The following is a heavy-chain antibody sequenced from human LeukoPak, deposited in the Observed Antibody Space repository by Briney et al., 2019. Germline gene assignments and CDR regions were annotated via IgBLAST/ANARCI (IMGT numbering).Heavy chain of an antibody. V-gene: IGHV4-39*07. J-gene: IGHJ3*02. CDR1: GGSISGYY. CDR2: IYYSGST. Sequence: SETLSLTCTVSGGSISGYYWGWIRQPPGKGLEWIGSIYYSGSTYYNPSLKSRVTISVDTSKNQFSLKLSSVTAADTAVYYCARGSTVAHDAFDIWGQGTMITVSS. CDR3: ARGSTVAHDAFDI. D-gene: IGHD4-23*01.